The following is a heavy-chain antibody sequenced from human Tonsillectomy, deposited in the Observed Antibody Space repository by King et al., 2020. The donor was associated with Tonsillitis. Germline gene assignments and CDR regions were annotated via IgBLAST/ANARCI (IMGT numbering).Heavy chain of an antibody. D-gene: IGHD3-22*01. CDR1: GFTFSNHD. V-gene: IGHV3-21*06. CDR3: AKDKGADYYDSGRGAFDV. Sequence: VQLVESGGGLVKPGGSLRLSCAAAGFTFSNHDMTGVRQAPGKGLAWVSSISSSDYIYYADSVKGRFTVSRDNAKNSLYLQMISLRAEDTAVYYCAKDKGADYYDSGRGAFDVWGQGTVVTVSS. J-gene: IGHJ3*01. CDR2: ISSSDYI.